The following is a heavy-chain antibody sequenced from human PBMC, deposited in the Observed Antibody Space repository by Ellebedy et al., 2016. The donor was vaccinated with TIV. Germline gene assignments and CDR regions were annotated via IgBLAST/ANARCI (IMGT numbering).Heavy chain of an antibody. D-gene: IGHD3-10*01. V-gene: IGHV3-7*03. Sequence: GGSLRLXXAASGFTFSSYWMSWVRQAPGKGLEWVANIKQDGSEKYYVDSVKGRFTISRDNAKNSLYLQMNSLRDEDTAVYYCARGGSYYFDYWGQGTLVTVSS. CDR1: GFTFSSYW. J-gene: IGHJ4*02. CDR2: IKQDGSEK. CDR3: ARGGSYYFDY.